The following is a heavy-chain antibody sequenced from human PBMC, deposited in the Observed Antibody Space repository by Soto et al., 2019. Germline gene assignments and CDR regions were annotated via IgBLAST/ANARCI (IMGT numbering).Heavy chain of an antibody. CDR1: GGSISSNNW. Sequence: QVQLQESGPGLVKPSGTLSVTCAVSGGSISSNNWWSWDRQPPGKGLEWNGEIHYSGSTNYNPCLKSRVTISVDKSKNQFSLTLSSVTAAYTAVYYCARDQVAGTYFDYWGQGTLVTVSS. V-gene: IGHV4-4*02. CDR2: IHYSGST. J-gene: IGHJ4*02. D-gene: IGHD6-19*01. CDR3: ARDQVAGTYFDY.